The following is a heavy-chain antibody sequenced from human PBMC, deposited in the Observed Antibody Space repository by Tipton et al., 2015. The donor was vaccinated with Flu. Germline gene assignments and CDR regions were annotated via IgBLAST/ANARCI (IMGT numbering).Heavy chain of an antibody. CDR1: GFRFSGYY. J-gene: IGHJ5*02. CDR2: ISSGGSSM. D-gene: IGHD3-16*01. Sequence: SLRLSCAASGFRFSGYYMSWIRQAPGKGLEWVSYISSGGSSMYYAESVKGRFTISRDNAKNSLYLQMNSLRAEDTAVYHCARFAGGPWGQGTLVTVSS. V-gene: IGHV3-11*04. CDR3: ARFAGGP.